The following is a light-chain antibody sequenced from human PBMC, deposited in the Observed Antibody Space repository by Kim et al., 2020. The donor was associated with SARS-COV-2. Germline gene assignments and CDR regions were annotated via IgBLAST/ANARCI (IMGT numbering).Light chain of an antibody. CDR1: QSVSSY. CDR3: QQRSNWHT. Sequence: SLCPGERATLSCRASQSVSSYLAWYQQKPGQAPRLLIYDASNRATGIPARFSGSGSGTDFTLTISSLEPEDFAVYYCQQRSNWHTFGPGTKVDIK. CDR2: DAS. J-gene: IGKJ3*01. V-gene: IGKV3-11*01.